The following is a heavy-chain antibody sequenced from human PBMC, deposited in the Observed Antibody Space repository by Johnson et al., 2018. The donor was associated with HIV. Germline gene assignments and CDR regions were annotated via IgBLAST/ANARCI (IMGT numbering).Heavy chain of an antibody. CDR3: ARGWRAVAGPDAFDI. J-gene: IGHJ3*02. CDR1: GFTFDDYG. D-gene: IGHD6-19*01. CDR2: IDWNGGRQ. V-gene: IGHV3-20*04. Sequence: EVQLVQSGGGVVRPGGSLRLSCAASGFTFDDYGMSWVRQGPGKGLEWVSGIDWNGGRQTYVDSVKGRFTISRDNAKNSMYLQMNSLRAEDTAVYYCARGWRAVAGPDAFDIWGQGTMVTVSS.